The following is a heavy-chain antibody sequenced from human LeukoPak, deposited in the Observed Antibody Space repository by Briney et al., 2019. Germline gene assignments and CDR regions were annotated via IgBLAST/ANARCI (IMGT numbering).Heavy chain of an antibody. Sequence: GGSLRLSCAASGFTFSSYAMNWVRQAPGKGLEWVSVISGSGGSTYYADSVKGRFTISRDNSKNTLYLQMNSLRAEDTAVYYCAPRGGEPVYWGQGTLVTVSS. CDR1: GFTFSSYA. V-gene: IGHV3-23*01. CDR3: APRGGEPVY. D-gene: IGHD3-16*01. CDR2: ISGSGGST. J-gene: IGHJ4*02.